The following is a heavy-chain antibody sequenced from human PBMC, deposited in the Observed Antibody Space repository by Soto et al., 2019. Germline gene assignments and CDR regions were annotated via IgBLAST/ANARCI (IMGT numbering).Heavy chain of an antibody. Sequence: SETLSLTCTVSGGSISSSSYYWGWIRQPPXKGLEWIGSIYYSGSTYYNPSLKSRVTISVDTSKNQFSLKLSSVTAADTAVYYCARGNVVVPAAIPWFDPWGQGTLVTVSS. CDR2: IYYSGST. J-gene: IGHJ5*02. D-gene: IGHD2-2*01. CDR3: ARGNVVVPAAIPWFDP. V-gene: IGHV4-39*01. CDR1: GGSISSSSYY.